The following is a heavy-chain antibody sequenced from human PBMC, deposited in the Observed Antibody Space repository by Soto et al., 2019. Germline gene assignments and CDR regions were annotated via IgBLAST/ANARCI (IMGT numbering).Heavy chain of an antibody. V-gene: IGHV3-21*01. D-gene: IGHD6-6*01. J-gene: IGHJ1*01. CDR1: GFTFSSYS. CDR3: AATPSFDSSSPLAEYFQH. CDR2: ISSSSSYI. Sequence: GGSLRLSCAASGFTFSSYSMNWVRQAPGKGLEWVSSISSSSSYIYYADSVKGRFTISRDNAKNSLYLQMNSLRAQDTAVYYGAATPSFDSSSPLAEYFQHWGQGTLVTVSS.